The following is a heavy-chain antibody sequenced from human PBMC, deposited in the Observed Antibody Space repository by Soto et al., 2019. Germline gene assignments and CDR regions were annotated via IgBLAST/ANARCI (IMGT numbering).Heavy chain of an antibody. CDR2: ISYDGSNK. CDR1: GFTFSSYA. J-gene: IGHJ4*02. Sequence: QVQLVESGGGVVQPGRSLRLSCAASGFTFSSYAMHWVRQAPGKGLEWVAVISYDGSNKYYADSVKGRFTISRDNSKNTLYLQMNSLRAEDTAVYYCARSGGYYDSSGLGDNFDYWGQGTLVTVSS. CDR3: ARSGGYYDSSGLGDNFDY. V-gene: IGHV3-30-3*01. D-gene: IGHD3-22*01.